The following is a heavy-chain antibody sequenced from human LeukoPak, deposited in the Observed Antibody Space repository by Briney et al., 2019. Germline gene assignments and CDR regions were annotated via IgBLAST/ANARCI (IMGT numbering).Heavy chain of an antibody. Sequence: RGSLRLSCAASGFTFSSYSMDWVRQAPGKGLEWVSSISSSSSYISYADSVKGRFTISRDNAKNSLYLQMNSLRAEDTAVYYCARDVVTTGAYYFDYWGQGTLVTVPS. CDR1: GFTFSSYS. CDR3: ARDVVTTGAYYFDY. V-gene: IGHV3-21*01. CDR2: ISSSSSYI. J-gene: IGHJ4*02. D-gene: IGHD2-21*02.